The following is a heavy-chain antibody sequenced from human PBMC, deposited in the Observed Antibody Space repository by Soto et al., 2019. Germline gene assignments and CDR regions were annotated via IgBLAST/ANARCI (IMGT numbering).Heavy chain of an antibody. J-gene: IGHJ3*02. Sequence: PGGSLRLSCAASGFTFSSYSMNWVRQAPGKGLEWVSSISSCSSYIYYADSVKGRFTISRDNAKNSLYLQMNSLRAEDTAVYYCARVIRPMVVIHRDAFAIWGQGTMVTVSS. D-gene: IGHD3-22*01. CDR1: GFTFSSYS. CDR3: ARVIRPMVVIHRDAFAI. CDR2: ISSCSSYI. V-gene: IGHV3-21*01.